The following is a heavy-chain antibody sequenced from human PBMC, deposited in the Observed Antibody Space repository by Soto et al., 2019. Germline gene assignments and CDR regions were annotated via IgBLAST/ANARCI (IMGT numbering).Heavy chain of an antibody. CDR3: ARAHPHYYGSGSPGPIDY. CDR1: GGSISSGGYY. CDR2: IYYSGST. Sequence: QVQLQESGPGLVKPSQTLSLTCTVSGGSISSGGYYWSWIRQHPGKGLEWIGYIYYSGSTYYNPSLKSRVTISVDTSKTQFSLKLSSVTAADTAVYYCARAHPHYYGSGSPGPIDYWGQGTLVTVSS. V-gene: IGHV4-31*03. J-gene: IGHJ4*02. D-gene: IGHD3-10*01.